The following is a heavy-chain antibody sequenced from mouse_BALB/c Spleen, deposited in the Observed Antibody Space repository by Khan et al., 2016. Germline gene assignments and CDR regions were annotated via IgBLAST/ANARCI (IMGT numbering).Heavy chain of an antibody. CDR1: EYTFTNYG. V-gene: IGHV9-3*02. J-gene: IGHJ4*01. CDR2: INTNTGEP. CDR3: ARTGDDPYYAMDY. D-gene: IGHD2-2*01. Sequence: QIQLVQSGPELKKPGETVKISCKASEYTFTNYGMNWVKQAPGKGLKWMGWINTNTGEPTYAEEFKGRFAFSLEASASTAYLQINNLKNEDSATYFCARTGDDPYYAMDYWGQGNSVTVSS.